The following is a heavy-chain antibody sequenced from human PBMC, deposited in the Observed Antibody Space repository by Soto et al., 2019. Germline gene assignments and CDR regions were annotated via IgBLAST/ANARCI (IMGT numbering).Heavy chain of an antibody. D-gene: IGHD2-21*01. Sequence: QVQLQESGSGLVKPSETLSLICTVSGGSVSSGSYYWSWIRQPPGKGLEWIGYISKSGSSSYNPSLKTRLTISIDMSKSQFSLKLTSVTAADTAVYYCARELVPTILRLSCFDQWGQGTLVTVSS. V-gene: IGHV4-61*01. CDR2: ISKSGSS. CDR1: GGSVSSGSYY. CDR3: ARELVPTILRLSCFDQ. J-gene: IGHJ4*02.